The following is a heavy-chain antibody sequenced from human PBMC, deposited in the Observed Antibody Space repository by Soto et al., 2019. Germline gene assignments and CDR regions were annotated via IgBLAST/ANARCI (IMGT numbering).Heavy chain of an antibody. CDR3: ARAGAKRSSEWPNWCDP. CDR2: IYHSGST. Sequence: QLQLQESGLGLVQPSQTLSLTCAVSGGSISSGGYSWSWIRQPPGKGLEWIGYIYHSGSTFYNPALRSRVTISVDRAKNECYLKMNSVTAADTAMYYCARAGAKRSSEWPNWCDPWGQGTLVTVSS. V-gene: IGHV4-30-2*01. D-gene: IGHD3-3*01. J-gene: IGHJ5*02. CDR1: GGSISSGGYS.